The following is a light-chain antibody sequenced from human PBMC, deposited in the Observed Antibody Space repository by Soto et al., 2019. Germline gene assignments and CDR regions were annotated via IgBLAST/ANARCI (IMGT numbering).Light chain of an antibody. CDR3: CSYAGSVV. V-gene: IGLV2-23*01. CDR1: SSDVGSYNL. CDR2: EGS. J-gene: IGLJ2*01. Sequence: QSALTQPASVSGSPGQSITISCTGTSSDVGSYNLVSWYQQHPGKAPKLMIYEGSKRPSGVSNRFSGSKSGNTASLTSSGLQAEDEADYYCCSYAGSVVFGGETKLTVL.